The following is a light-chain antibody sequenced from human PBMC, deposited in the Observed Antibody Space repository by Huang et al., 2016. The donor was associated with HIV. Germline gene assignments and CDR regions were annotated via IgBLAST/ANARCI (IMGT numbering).Light chain of an antibody. J-gene: IGKJ1*01. CDR1: QSILYSSNIKNY. CDR3: QQYYDTPRT. Sequence: DIVMTQSPDSLAVSLGERAPITCKSSQSILYSSNIKNYLAWYQQKPGQPPKLLIYWASTRETGVPDRFSGSGSGTDFTLTISGLQAEDVAVYYCQQYYDTPRTFGQGTKVEIK. CDR2: WAS. V-gene: IGKV4-1*01.